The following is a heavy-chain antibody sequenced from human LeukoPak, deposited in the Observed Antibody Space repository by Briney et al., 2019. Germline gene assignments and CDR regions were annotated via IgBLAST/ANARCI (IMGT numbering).Heavy chain of an antibody. D-gene: IGHD1-7*01. CDR3: ARDYWWNYDY. CDR1: GFTVNSNS. CDR2: ISKDGSDK. J-gene: IGHJ4*02. Sequence: GSLRLSCAASGFTVNSNSMSWVRQAPGKGLEWVAVISKDGSDKYYPGSVRGRFTISRDNSKNTIYLQMDNLRAEDTAIYYCARDYWWNYDYWGQGTLVTVSS. V-gene: IGHV3-30-3*01.